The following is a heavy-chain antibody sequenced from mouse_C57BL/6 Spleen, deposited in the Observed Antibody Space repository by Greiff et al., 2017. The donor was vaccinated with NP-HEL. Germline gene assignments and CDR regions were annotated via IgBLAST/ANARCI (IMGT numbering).Heavy chain of an antibody. Sequence: VQLKQSGAELVRPGASVKLSCTASGFNIKDSYMHWVKQRPEQGLEWIGRIDPEDGDTEYAPKFQGKATMTADTSSNTAYLQLISLTSEDTSVYYCTTYYSNFDYWGQGTTLSVSS. CDR2: IDPEDGDT. CDR1: GFNIKDSY. CDR3: TTYYSNFDY. V-gene: IGHV14-1*01. D-gene: IGHD2-5*01. J-gene: IGHJ2*01.